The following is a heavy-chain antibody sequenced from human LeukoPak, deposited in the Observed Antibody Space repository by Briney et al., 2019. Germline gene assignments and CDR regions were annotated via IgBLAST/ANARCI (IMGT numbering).Heavy chain of an antibody. V-gene: IGHV4-59*08. CDR1: GGSISSYY. J-gene: IGHJ3*02. D-gene: IGHD3-22*01. Sequence: SETLSLTCTVSGGSISSYYWSWIRQPPGPGLEWIGYIYYSGSTNYNPSLKSRVTISVDTSKNQFSLKLSSVTAADTAVYYCARPKGYDSSGYYHIDAFDIWGQGTMVTVSS. CDR2: IYYSGST. CDR3: ARPKGYDSSGYYHIDAFDI.